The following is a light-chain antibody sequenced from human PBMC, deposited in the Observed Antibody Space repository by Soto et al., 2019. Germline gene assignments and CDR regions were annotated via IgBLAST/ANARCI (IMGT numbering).Light chain of an antibody. Sequence: QSVLTQPASVSGSPGQSITISCTGTSSDVGGHNYVSWYQQHPGKAPNLIIFDVSNRPSGVSDRFSGSRSANTASLTISGLLAGDEADYYCSSYTSSSTVVFGGATKVTVL. CDR2: DVS. CDR3: SSYTSSSTVV. CDR1: SSDVGGHNY. J-gene: IGLJ2*01. V-gene: IGLV2-14*01.